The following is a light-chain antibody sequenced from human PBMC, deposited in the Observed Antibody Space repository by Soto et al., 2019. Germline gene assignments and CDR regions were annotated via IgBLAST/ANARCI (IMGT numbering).Light chain of an antibody. Sequence: QSALTQPASVSGSPGQSITISCTGTSSDVGGYNYVSWYQQHPGKAPKLMIYEVSNRPSGVSNRFSGSKSGKTASLTISGLQAEDEADYYCSSFTSINTWVFGGGTKLTVL. V-gene: IGLV2-14*01. J-gene: IGLJ3*02. CDR3: SSFTSINTWV. CDR2: EVS. CDR1: SSDVGGYNY.